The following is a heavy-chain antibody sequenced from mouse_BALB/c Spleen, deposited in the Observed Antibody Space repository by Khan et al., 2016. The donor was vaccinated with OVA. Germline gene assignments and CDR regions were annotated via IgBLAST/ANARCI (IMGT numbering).Heavy chain of an antibody. V-gene: IGHV9-4*02. D-gene: IGHD2-12*01. J-gene: IGHJ4*01. CDR2: INTHSGVP. CDR1: GYTFTTAG. Sequence: QIQLVQSGPELKKPGETVRISCKASGYTFTTAGIQWVQKMPGKGLKWIGWINTHSGVPKYAEDLKGRFAFSLEIPVSTAYLQITNLQQEDPPTFVCAEGEAADKKDDECAMDYWGQGTSVTVSS. CDR3: AEGEAADKKDDECAMDY.